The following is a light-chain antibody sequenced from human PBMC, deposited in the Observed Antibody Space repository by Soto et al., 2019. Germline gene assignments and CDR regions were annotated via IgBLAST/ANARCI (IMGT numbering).Light chain of an antibody. V-gene: IGKV3-15*01. CDR3: QPYNNWPPWT. CDR1: QSVSSN. Sequence: EIVMTQSPATLSVSPGERATLSCRASQSVSSNLAWYQQKPGQAPRLLIYGASTRATGIPARLSGSGSGTEFTLTISGLQSEDFAFYCFQPYNNWPPWTFGQGTKVELK. CDR2: GAS. J-gene: IGKJ1*01.